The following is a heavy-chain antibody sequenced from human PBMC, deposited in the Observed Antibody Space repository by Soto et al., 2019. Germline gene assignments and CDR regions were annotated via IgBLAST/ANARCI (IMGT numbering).Heavy chain of an antibody. Sequence: SLRLSCAASGFTFSSFAMSWLRQAPGKALEWVSAVSGSGAKTYYADAVKGRFTISRDNSKNTLYLQMSSLRVEDTAEYYCARPPFILGGEGHFYVMDCWAQGTTVLGSS. CDR3: ARPPFILGGEGHFYVMDC. J-gene: IGHJ6*02. CDR2: VSGSGAKT. D-gene: IGHD3-10*01. CDR1: GFTFSSFA. V-gene: IGHV3-23*01.